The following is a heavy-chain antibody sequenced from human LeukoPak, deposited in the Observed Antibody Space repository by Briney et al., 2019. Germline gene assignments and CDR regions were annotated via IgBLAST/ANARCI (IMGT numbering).Heavy chain of an antibody. Sequence: PGGCLRLSFAASGFSFSTYAMNSVPQAPARGVEWVSTFGGGGPTPAYADCVKARFTRSRDNSKTTLYLQMNSLRAEDTAVYSCPRGFLGGTGQYFDSRGQGALVTVSS. CDR3: PRGFLGGTGQYFDS. CDR1: GFSFSTYA. J-gene: IGHJ4*02. D-gene: IGHD6-19*01. V-gene: IGHV3-23*01. CDR2: FGGGGPTP.